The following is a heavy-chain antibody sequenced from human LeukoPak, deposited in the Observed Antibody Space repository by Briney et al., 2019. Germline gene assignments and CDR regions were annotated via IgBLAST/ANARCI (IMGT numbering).Heavy chain of an antibody. CDR3: ARRYCSSTSCYGNAFDI. CDR1: GYSFTSYW. V-gene: IGHV5-51*01. CDR2: IYPGDSDT. J-gene: IGHJ3*02. D-gene: IGHD2-2*01. Sequence: GESLKISCKGSGYSFTSYWIGWMRQMPGKGLEWMGIIYPGDSDTRYSPSFQGQVTISADKSISTAYLQWSSLKASDTAMYYCARRYCSSTSCYGNAFDIWGQGTMVTVSS.